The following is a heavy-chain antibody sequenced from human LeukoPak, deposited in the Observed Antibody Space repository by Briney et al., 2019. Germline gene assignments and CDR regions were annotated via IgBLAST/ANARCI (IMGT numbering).Heavy chain of an antibody. CDR1: GDSISSGDYY. D-gene: IGHD6-6*01. V-gene: IGHV4-61*02. J-gene: IGHJ6*03. Sequence: PSQTLSLTCTVSGDSISSGDYYWSWIRQPAGKGLEWIGTISYSGTTYYSPSLKSRVTISLDTSKNQFSLKLSSVTAADTAIYYCARDFSSSSTVYYYYMDVWGKGTTVTVSS. CDR2: ISYSGTT. CDR3: ARDFSSSSTVYYYYMDV.